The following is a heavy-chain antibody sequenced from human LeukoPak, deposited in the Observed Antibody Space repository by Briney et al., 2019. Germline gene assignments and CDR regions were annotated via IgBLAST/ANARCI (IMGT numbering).Heavy chain of an antibody. Sequence: PSETLSLTCAVYGGSFSGYFWSWIRQPPGKGLEWIGQINHSGSTNYNPSLKSRVTISVDTSKNQFSLKLSSVTAADTAVYYCARGSIEYQLLAYWHFDLWGRGTPVTVSS. V-gene: IGHV4-34*01. J-gene: IGHJ2*01. D-gene: IGHD2-2*01. CDR2: INHSGST. CDR1: GGSFSGYF. CDR3: ARGSIEYQLLAYWHFDL.